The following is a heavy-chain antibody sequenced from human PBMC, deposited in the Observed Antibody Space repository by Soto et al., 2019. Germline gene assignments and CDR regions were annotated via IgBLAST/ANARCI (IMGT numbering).Heavy chain of an antibody. CDR1: GFTFSSYA. V-gene: IGHV3-23*01. CDR2: ISGSGGST. D-gene: IGHD3-3*01. Sequence: EVQLLESGGGLGQPGGSLRLSCAASGFTFSSYAMSWVRQAPGKGLEWVSAISGSGGSTYYADSVKGRFTISRDNSKNTLYLQMNSLRADDTAVYYCAKNGRFLEWLLMGLIDSWGQGTLVTVSS. J-gene: IGHJ4*02. CDR3: AKNGRFLEWLLMGLIDS.